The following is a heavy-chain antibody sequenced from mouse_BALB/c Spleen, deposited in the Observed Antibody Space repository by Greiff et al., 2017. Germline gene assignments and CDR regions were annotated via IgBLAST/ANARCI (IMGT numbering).Heavy chain of an antibody. CDR2: ISDGGSYT. J-gene: IGHJ3*01. CDR3: ARGGYYGSSSCAY. V-gene: IGHV5-4*02. CDR1: GFTFSDYY. Sequence: EVKLVESGGGLVKPGGSLKLSCAASGFTFSDYYMYWVRQTPEKRLEWVATISDGGSYTYYPDSVKGRFTISRDNAKNNLYLQMSSLKSEDTAMYYCARGGYYGSSSCAYWGQGTLVTVSA. D-gene: IGHD1-1*01.